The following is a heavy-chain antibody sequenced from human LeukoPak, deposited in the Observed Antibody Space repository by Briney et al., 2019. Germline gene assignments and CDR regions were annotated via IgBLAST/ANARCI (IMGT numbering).Heavy chain of an antibody. CDR1: GFAFNNFA. V-gene: IGHV3-23*01. J-gene: IGHJ4*02. Sequence: GGSLRLSCVASGFAFNNFAMTWVRQAPGKGLEWVATILTSGATYYADSVKGRFTISRDNSKNTLYLQMNSLRVEETAIYFCAKDWHDYWGLGTLVTVSS. CDR2: ILTSGAT. CDR3: AKDWHDY.